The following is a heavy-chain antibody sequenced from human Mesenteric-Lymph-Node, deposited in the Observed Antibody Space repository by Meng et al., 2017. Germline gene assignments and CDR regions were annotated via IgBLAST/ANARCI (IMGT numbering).Heavy chain of an antibody. CDR1: GFTFSSYS. J-gene: IGHJ6*02. Sequence: GGSLRLSCAASGFTFSSYSMNWVRQAPGKGLEWVSSISSSSSYIYYADSVKGRFTISRDNAKNSLYLQMNSLRAEDTAVYYCASTRYCSGGSCYSYYYYGMDVWGQGTTVTVSS. CDR2: ISSSSSYI. CDR3: ASTRYCSGGSCYSYYYYGMDV. V-gene: IGHV3-21*01. D-gene: IGHD2-15*01.